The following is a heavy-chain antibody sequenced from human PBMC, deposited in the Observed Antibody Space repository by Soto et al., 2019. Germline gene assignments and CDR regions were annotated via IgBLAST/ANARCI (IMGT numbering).Heavy chain of an antibody. CDR1: GFTCSNYA. Sequence: SGFTCSNYAMHWVLQAPGKGLELVAVISSDGIKKYYADFEKGRFIISRDNSRNTLFLQLNSLTSEDTAIYYCASLYYYSLTQYFDYWGQGALVTVS. J-gene: IGHJ4*02. CDR3: ASLYYYSLTQYFDY. V-gene: IGHV3-30-3*01. CDR2: ISSDGIKK. D-gene: IGHD3-16*01.